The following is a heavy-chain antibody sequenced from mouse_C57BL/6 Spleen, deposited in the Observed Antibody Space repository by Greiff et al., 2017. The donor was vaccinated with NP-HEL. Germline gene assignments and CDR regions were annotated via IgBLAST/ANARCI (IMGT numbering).Heavy chain of an antibody. Sequence: QVQLQQPGAELVRPGSSVKLSCKASGYTFTSYWMHWVKQRPIQGLEWIGNIDPSDSETHYNQKFKDKATLTVDKSSSTAYMQLSSLTSEDSAVYYCAREGNYYGSSSLDYWGQGTTLTVSS. V-gene: IGHV1-52*01. CDR2: IDPSDSET. CDR1: GYTFTSYW. J-gene: IGHJ2*01. D-gene: IGHD1-1*01. CDR3: AREGNYYGSSSLDY.